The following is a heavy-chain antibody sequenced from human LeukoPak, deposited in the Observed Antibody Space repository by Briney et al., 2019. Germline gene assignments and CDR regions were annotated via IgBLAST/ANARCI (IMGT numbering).Heavy chain of an antibody. Sequence: SETLSLTCTVSGGAISYYYWSWIRQSPGKGLEWMGYIYYSGTTNYNPSLNSRVTISVDTSKKQFCLKLSSVTAADTAVYYCARGRIAVAGTESYYYYMVVWGKGTTVTVSS. CDR1: GGAISYYY. D-gene: IGHD6-19*01. V-gene: IGHV4-59*12. CDR2: IYYSGTT. J-gene: IGHJ6*03. CDR3: ARGRIAVAGTESYYYYMVV.